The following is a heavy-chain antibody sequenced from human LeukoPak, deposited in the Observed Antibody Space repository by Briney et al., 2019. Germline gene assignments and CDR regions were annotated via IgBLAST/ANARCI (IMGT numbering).Heavy chain of an antibody. V-gene: IGHV4-39*07. J-gene: IGHJ6*03. CDR1: GASITSSPYY. CDR2: IYYNGST. D-gene: IGHD3-3*01. Sequence: SETLSLTCSVSGASITSSPYYWGWIRQPPGKGLEWIGSIYYNGSTYYNPSLKSRVTMSVDTSKNQFSLKLSSVTAADTAVYYCARESRDYDFWSGYLGYYYYYYMDVWGKGTTVTVSS. CDR3: ARESRDYDFWSGYLGYYYYYYMDV.